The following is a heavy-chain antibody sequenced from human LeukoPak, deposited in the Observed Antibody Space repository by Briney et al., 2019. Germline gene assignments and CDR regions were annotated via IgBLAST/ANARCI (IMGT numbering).Heavy chain of an antibody. V-gene: IGHV1-2*02. CDR1: GYIFTGYY. CDR3: ARGRTCAGEPGRWYFDL. Sequence: ASVKVSCKASGYIFTGYYMHWVRQAPGQGLEWMGWINPNSGGTNSAPKLQGRVTMTRDTSISTAYMELSSLRSDDTAVYYCARGRTCAGEPGRWYFDLWGRGTLVTVSS. D-gene: IGHD7-27*01. J-gene: IGHJ2*01. CDR2: INPNSGGT.